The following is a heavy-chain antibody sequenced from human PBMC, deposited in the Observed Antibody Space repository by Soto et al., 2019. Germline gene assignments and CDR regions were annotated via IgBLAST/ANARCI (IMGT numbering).Heavy chain of an antibody. J-gene: IGHJ4*02. V-gene: IGHV3-23*01. CDR1: GFAFASYA. CDR2: ISGRGGTT. Sequence: GGSLRLSCAASGFAFASYAMGWVRQAPGKGLEWVSVISGRGGTTYYADSVKGRFTISRDNSGNTLYLQMNSLRAEDTAIYYCAKGGSGSYCVYFDYWGQGTPVTSP. D-gene: IGHD1-26*01. CDR3: AKGGSGSYCVYFDY.